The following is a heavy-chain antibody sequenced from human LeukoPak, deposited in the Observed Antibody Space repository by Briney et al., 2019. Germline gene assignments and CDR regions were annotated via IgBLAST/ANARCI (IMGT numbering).Heavy chain of an antibody. CDR2: ISSSGSTI. J-gene: IGHJ4*02. Sequence: GRPLRLSCAASGFTFSSYEMYWVRPAPGEVLEWVSYISSSGSTIYYADSGKGRFTISRDNAKNSLYVQMNSLRAEDTAIYYCARRAGEYSHPFDYWGQGTLVTVSS. CDR1: GFTFSSYE. CDR3: ARRAGEYSHPFDY. D-gene: IGHD2-15*01. V-gene: IGHV3-48*03.